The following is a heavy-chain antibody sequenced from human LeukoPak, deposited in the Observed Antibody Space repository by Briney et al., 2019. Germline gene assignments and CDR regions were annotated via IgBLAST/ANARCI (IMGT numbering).Heavy chain of an antibody. CDR1: GFTFDDYA. J-gene: IGHJ4*02. Sequence: GGSLRLSCAASGFTFDDYAMHWVRQAPGKGLEWVSGISWNSGSIGYADSVKGRFTISRDNAKNSLYLQMNSLRAEDTALYYCAKDKGYSSSSRFDYWGQGTLVTVSS. V-gene: IGHV3-9*01. CDR2: ISWNSGSI. D-gene: IGHD6-13*01. CDR3: AKDKGYSSSSRFDY.